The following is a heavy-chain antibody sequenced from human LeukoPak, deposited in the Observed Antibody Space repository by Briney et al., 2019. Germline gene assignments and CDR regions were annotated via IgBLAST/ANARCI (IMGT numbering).Heavy chain of an antibody. V-gene: IGHV3-23*01. CDR3: AKDLGSYYYDSSGYLHRWAFDI. J-gene: IGHJ3*02. CDR2: ISGSGGST. CDR1: GFTFSSYA. Sequence: GGSLRLSCAASGFTFSSYAMSWVRQAPGKGLEWVSAISGSGGSTYYADSVKGRFTISRDNSKNTLYLQMNSLRAEDTAVYYCAKDLGSYYYDSSGYLHRWAFDIWGQGTMVTVSS. D-gene: IGHD3-22*01.